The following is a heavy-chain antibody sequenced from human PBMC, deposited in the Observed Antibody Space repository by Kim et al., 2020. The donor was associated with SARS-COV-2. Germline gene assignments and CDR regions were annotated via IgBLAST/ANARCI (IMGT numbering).Heavy chain of an antibody. Sequence: GGSLRLSCAASGFTFSSYAMHWVRQAPGKGLEWVAIISFDGSNKHDADSVKGRYTISRDNSKNTLYLQMNSLRAEDTAVFYCARQKSDNNGSGSPSRYYYGMAVWGQGTTVTVSS. CDR3: ARQKSDNNGSGSPSRYYYGMAV. J-gene: IGHJ6*02. CDR1: GFTFSSYA. V-gene: IGHV3-30*04. CDR2: ISFDGSNK. D-gene: IGHD3-10*01.